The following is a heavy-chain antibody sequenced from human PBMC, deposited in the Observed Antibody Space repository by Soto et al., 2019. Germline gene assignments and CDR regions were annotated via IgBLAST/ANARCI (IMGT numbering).Heavy chain of an antibody. Sequence: ASVKVSCKASGYTFTGYYMHWVRQAPGQGLEWMGWINPNSGGTNYAQKFQGRVTMTRDTSISTAYMELSRLRSDDTAVYYCARDHPLQTDWFDPWGQGTLVTVSS. J-gene: IGHJ5*02. CDR3: ARDHPLQTDWFDP. D-gene: IGHD1-1*01. V-gene: IGHV1-2*02. CDR2: INPNSGGT. CDR1: GYTFTGYY.